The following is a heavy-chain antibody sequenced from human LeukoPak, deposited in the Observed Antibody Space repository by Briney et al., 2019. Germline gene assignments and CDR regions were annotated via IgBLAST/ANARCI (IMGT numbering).Heavy chain of an antibody. J-gene: IGHJ4*02. CDR2: ISSSSSYI. CDR3: ARVAHSSGWYDY. CDR1: GFSFSSYS. V-gene: IGHV3-21*04. D-gene: IGHD6-19*01. Sequence: PGGSLRLSCAASGFSFSSYSMNWVRQAPGKGLEWVSSISSSSSYIYYADSVKGRFTISRDNAKNSLYLQMNSLRAEDTALYHCARVAHSSGWYDYWGQGTLVTVSS.